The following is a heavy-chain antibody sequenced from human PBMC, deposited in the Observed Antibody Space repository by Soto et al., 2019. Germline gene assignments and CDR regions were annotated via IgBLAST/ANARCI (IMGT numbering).Heavy chain of an antibody. D-gene: IGHD5-12*01. J-gene: IGHJ4*02. V-gene: IGHV1-18*01. CDR1: GYTFTSYG. CDR3: ARDLGVDMVTTSSGPVAGSRDY. Sequence: HVQLVQSGTEVKKPGASVKVSCRGSGYTFTSYGVSWVRQAPGQGLERRGWINAKNGQTDVAQRLQGRLTMTTAASTRTAYMELTSLTFDDTAVYYCARDLGVDMVTTSSGPVAGSRDYWGQGTLVTVSS. CDR2: INAKNGQT.